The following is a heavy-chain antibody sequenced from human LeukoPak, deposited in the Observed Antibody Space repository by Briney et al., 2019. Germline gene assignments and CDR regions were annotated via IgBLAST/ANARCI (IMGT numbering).Heavy chain of an antibody. D-gene: IGHD5-12*01. CDR3: AKDRGYSGYEGLSDY. J-gene: IGHJ4*02. CDR2: ISAGGGST. CDR1: GFTFSSYA. V-gene: IGHV3-23*01. Sequence: GGSLRLSCAASGFTFSSYAMSWVRQAPGEGLEWVSGISAGGGSTYYADSVKGRFTISRDNSKITLYLQVNNLRAEDTAVYYCAKDRGYSGYEGLSDYWGQGTLVTVSS.